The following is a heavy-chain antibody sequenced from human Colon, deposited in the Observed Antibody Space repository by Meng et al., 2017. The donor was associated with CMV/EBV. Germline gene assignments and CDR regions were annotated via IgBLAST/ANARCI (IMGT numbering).Heavy chain of an antibody. CDR1: GYTFTANH. Sequence: VALVEAGTEVKKPGASGKASCKTSGYTFTANHLHWVRQAPGQGLEWMGWIYPQDGGTYFAQKFQDRVTLTRDTSITTAYMELSGLTSDDTAIYYCVRESWYFDFWGEGTLVTVSS. CDR2: IYPQDGGT. CDR3: VRESWYFDF. D-gene: IGHD6-13*01. J-gene: IGHJ4*02. V-gene: IGHV1-2*02.